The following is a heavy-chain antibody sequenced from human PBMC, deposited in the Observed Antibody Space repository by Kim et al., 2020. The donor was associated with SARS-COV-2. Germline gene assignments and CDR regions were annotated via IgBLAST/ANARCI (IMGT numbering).Heavy chain of an antibody. J-gene: IGHJ4*02. V-gene: IGHV3-30*18. Sequence: GESLRLSCAASGFTFSSYGMHWVRQAPGKGLEWVAVISYDGSNERYADSVKGRFTISRDNSKNTLYLQMSSLRAEDTAVYYCAKDRPIDYWGQGILVTVSS. CDR1: GFTFSSYG. CDR3: AKDRPIDY. CDR2: ISYDGSNE.